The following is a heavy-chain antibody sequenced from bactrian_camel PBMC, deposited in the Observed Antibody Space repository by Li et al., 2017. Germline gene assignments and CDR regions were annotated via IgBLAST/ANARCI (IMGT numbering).Heavy chain of an antibody. V-gene: IGHV3S63*01. Sequence: VQLVESGGGSVQAGESLRLSCATSGFETRGYITHCMGWFRQASGKEREGVASIRPGATTTAYASSVRGRFSISLDTAKNTVFLQMNSLKPEDTATYYCAAQFLEASCAVVHAIDNWGQGTQVTVS. J-gene: IGHJ4*01. D-gene: IGHD2*01. CDR1: GFETRGYITHC. CDR3: AAQFLEASCAVVHAIDN. CDR2: IRPGATTT.